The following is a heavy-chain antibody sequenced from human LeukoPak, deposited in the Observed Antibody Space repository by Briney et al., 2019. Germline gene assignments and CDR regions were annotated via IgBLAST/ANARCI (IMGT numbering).Heavy chain of an antibody. J-gene: IGHJ5*02. CDR1: GYTFTSYG. V-gene: IGHV1-18*01. D-gene: IGHD3-22*01. Sequence: GASVKVSFKASGYTFTSYGISWVRQAPGQGLEWMGWISAYNGNTNYAQKLQGRVTMTTDTSTSTAYMELRSLRSDDTAVYYCARDPRVISYSSANNWFDPWGQGTLVAVSS. CDR2: ISAYNGNT. CDR3: ARDPRVISYSSANNWFDP.